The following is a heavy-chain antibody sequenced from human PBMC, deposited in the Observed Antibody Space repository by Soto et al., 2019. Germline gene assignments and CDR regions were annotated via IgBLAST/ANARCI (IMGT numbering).Heavy chain of an antibody. Sequence: LSLTCAVYGGSFSGYYWSWIRQPPGKGLEWIGEINHSGSTNYNPSLKSRVTISVDTFKNQFSLKLSSVTAADTAVYYCARARKGPTYYYGSGSYLPTYYYGMDVWGQGTTVTVSS. V-gene: IGHV4-34*01. J-gene: IGHJ6*02. CDR1: GGSFSGYY. CDR2: INHSGST. CDR3: ARARKGPTYYYGSGSYLPTYYYGMDV. D-gene: IGHD3-10*01.